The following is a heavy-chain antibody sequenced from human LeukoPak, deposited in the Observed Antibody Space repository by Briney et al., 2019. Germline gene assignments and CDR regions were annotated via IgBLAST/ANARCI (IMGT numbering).Heavy chain of an antibody. J-gene: IGHJ6*03. V-gene: IGHV1-2*02. D-gene: IGHD2-2*01. CDR1: GYTFTGYY. CDR2: INPNSGGT. CDR3: ARGSPRDIVVVPAAPPSAYYYYYYMDV. Sequence: VASVKVSCKASGYTFTGYYMHWVRQAPGQGLEWMGWINPNSGGTNYAQKFQGRVTMTRDTSISTAYMELSRLRSDGTAVYYCARGSPRDIVVVPAAPPSAYYYYYYMDVWGKGTTVTVSS.